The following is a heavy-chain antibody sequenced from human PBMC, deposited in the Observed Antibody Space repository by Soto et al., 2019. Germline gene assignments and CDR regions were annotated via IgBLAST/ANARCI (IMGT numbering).Heavy chain of an antibody. CDR1: GGSLSSYY. CDR3: ARWYSSSWGHNWFDP. V-gene: IGHV4-59*01. D-gene: IGHD6-13*01. CDR2: IYYSGST. Sequence: SDTLSLTCTVSGGSLSSYYWSWIRQPPGKGLEWIGYIYYSGSTNYNPSLKSRVTISVDTSKNQFSLKLSSVTAADTAVYYCARWYSSSWGHNWFDPWGQGTLVTAPQ. J-gene: IGHJ5*02.